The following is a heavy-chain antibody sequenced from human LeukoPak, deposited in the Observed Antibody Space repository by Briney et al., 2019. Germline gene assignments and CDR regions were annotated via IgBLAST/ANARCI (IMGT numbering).Heavy chain of an antibody. CDR2: IIPIFGTA. J-gene: IGHJ5*02. V-gene: IGHV1-69*05. CDR3: ARGITGGNWFDP. CDR1: GGTFSSYA. D-gene: IGHD1-20*01. Sequence: SVKVSCKASGGTFSSYAISWVRQAPGQGLEWMGRIIPIFGTANYAQKFQGRVTITTDESTSTAYMELSSLRSEDTAVYYCARGITGGNWFDPWGQGTLVTVSS.